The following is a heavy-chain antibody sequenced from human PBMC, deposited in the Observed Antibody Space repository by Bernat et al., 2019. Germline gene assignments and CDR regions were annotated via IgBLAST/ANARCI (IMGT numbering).Heavy chain of an antibody. Sequence: QVQLLESGGGVVQPGGSRRLSFAASGFTFSSYGMHWFRQAPGKGLEWVAFIRYDGSNKYYADSVKGRFTISRDNSKNTLYLQMNSLRAEDTAVYYCAKDGGSYYVDDYWGQGTLVTVSS. CDR1: GFTFSSYG. J-gene: IGHJ4*02. CDR2: IRYDGSNK. D-gene: IGHD1-26*01. CDR3: AKDGGSYYVDDY. V-gene: IGHV3-30*02.